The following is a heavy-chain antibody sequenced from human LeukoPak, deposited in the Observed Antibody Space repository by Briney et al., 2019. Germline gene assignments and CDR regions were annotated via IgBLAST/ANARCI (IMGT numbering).Heavy chain of an antibody. J-gene: IGHJ4*02. CDR2: ISYDGSNK. V-gene: IGHV3-30*03. Sequence: GGSQRLSCAASGFTFSSYGMHWVRQAPGKGLEWVAVISYDGSNKYYADSAKGRFTISRDNSKNTLYLQMNSLRVDDTAVYFCVKGWGDYWGQGILVTVSS. D-gene: IGHD7-27*01. CDR3: VKGWGDY. CDR1: GFTFSSYG.